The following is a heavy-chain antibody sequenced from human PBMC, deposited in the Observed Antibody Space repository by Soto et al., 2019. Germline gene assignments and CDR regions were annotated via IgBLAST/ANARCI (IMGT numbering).Heavy chain of an antibody. Sequence: QVQLVESGGGVVQPGRSLGLSCAASGFTFSSFGMHWVRQAPGKGLEWVALISYDGSSDYYVDSVKGRFTISRDKSKNTLYLQMNSLRPEDTAVYYCAKDRGWSSADLEYWGQGTLVTVSS. V-gene: IGHV3-30*18. D-gene: IGHD6-19*01. J-gene: IGHJ4*02. CDR3: AKDRGWSSADLEY. CDR1: GFTFSSFG. CDR2: ISYDGSSD.